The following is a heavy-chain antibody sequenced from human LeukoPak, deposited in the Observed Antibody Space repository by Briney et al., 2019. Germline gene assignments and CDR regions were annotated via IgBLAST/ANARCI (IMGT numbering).Heavy chain of an antibody. CDR3: ARDGGDSSGYYVSFDY. J-gene: IGHJ4*02. CDR1: GYTFTGYH. V-gene: IGHV1-2*02. CDR2: INPNSGGT. D-gene: IGHD3-22*01. Sequence: ASVKVSCKASGYTFTGYHMHWVRQAPGQGLEWMGWINPNSGGTNYAQKFQGRVTMTRDTSISTAYMELSRLRSDDTAVYYCARDGGDSSGYYVSFDYWGQGTLVTVSS.